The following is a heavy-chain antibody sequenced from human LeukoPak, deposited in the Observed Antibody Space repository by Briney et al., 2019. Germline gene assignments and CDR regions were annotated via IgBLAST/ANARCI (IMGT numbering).Heavy chain of an antibody. D-gene: IGHD3-22*01. CDR2: INHSGST. V-gene: IGHV4-34*01. Sequence: SETLSLTCAVYGGSFSGYYWSWIRQPPGKGLEWIGEINHSGSTNYNPSLKSRVTMSVDTSKNQFSLKLSSVTAADTAVYYCARDLIGGGYYQLFDYWGQGTLVTVSS. CDR1: GGSFSGYY. CDR3: ARDLIGGGYYQLFDY. J-gene: IGHJ4*02.